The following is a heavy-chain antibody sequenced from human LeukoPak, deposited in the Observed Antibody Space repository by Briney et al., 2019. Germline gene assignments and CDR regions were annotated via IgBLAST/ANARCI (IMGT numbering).Heavy chain of an antibody. Sequence: ASVKVSCKASGYTFTSYGISWVRQAPGQGLEWMGWISAYNGNTNYAQKFQGRVTMTTDTSTSTAYMELGSLRSDDTAVYYCARDQTGYLDWFDPWGQGTLVTVSS. CDR1: GYTFTSYG. CDR2: ISAYNGNT. V-gene: IGHV1-18*01. J-gene: IGHJ5*02. D-gene: IGHD3-9*01. CDR3: ARDQTGYLDWFDP.